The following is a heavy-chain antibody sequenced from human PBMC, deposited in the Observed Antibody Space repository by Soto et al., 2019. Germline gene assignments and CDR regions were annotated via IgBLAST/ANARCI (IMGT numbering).Heavy chain of an antibody. D-gene: IGHD3-10*01. CDR2: ISYDGSNK. Sequence: GGSLRLSCAASGFTFSSYAMHWVRQAPGKGLEWVAVISYDGSNKYYADSVKGRFTISRDNSKNTLYLQMNSLRAEDTAVYYCARGVYGSGSYYSYYFDYCGQGTLVTLSS. CDR1: GFTFSSYA. V-gene: IGHV3-30-3*01. J-gene: IGHJ4*02. CDR3: ARGVYGSGSYYSYYFDY.